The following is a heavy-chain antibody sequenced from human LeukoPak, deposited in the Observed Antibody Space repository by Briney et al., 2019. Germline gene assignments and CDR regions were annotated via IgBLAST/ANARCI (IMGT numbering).Heavy chain of an antibody. Sequence: SGGSLRLSCAASGFTFSSYSMNWVRQAPGKGLEWVSYISSSSSTIYYADSVKGRFTISRDNAKNSLYLQMNSLRAEDTAVYYCASDGDDFWSGYHYWGQGTLVTVSS. V-gene: IGHV3-48*01. CDR3: ASDGDDFWSGYHY. CDR2: ISSSSSTI. D-gene: IGHD3-3*01. CDR1: GFTFSSYS. J-gene: IGHJ4*02.